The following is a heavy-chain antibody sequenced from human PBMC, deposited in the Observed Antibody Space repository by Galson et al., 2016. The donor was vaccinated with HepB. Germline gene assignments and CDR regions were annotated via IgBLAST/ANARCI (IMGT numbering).Heavy chain of an antibody. D-gene: IGHD1-26*01. J-gene: IGHJ4*02. CDR1: GDSITSNSFS. V-gene: IGHV4-39*01. CDR3: ARQGGSYRGGFDY. CDR2: IDGSGST. Sequence: SETLSLTCTVTGDSITSNSFSWGWIRQSPGKGLEWIGNIDGSGSTYYNPSLKSRVTISVDTSKNQFSLKLSSVTAADTAVYYCARQGGSYRGGFDYWGQGTLVTVSS.